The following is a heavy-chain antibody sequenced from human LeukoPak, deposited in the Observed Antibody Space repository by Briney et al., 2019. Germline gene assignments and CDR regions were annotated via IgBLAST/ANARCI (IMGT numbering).Heavy chain of an antibody. V-gene: IGHV1-2*02. Sequence: GASVKVSCKASGYTFTGYYIHWLRQAPGQGLEWMGWINPNSGATNYVQKFQGLVTMSRDTSITTAYMELSRLISDDTAVYYRARAKPPCTSCLLLDYWGQGTLVTVSS. CDR2: INPNSGAT. D-gene: IGHD2-2*01. J-gene: IGHJ4*02. CDR3: ARAKPPCTSCLLLDY. CDR1: GYTFTGYY.